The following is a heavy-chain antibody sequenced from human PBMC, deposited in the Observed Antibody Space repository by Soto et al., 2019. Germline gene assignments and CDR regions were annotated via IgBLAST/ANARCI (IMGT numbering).Heavy chain of an antibody. CDR1: GGSISSSNC. Sequence: PSETLSLTCAVSGGSISSSNCWSWVRQPPGKGLEWIGEIYHSGSTNYNPSLKSRVTISVDKSKNQFSLKLSSVTAADTAVYYCARDRGIVVVPAAIASYYGMDVWGQGTTVTVSS. V-gene: IGHV4-4*02. CDR3: ARDRGIVVVPAAIASYYGMDV. CDR2: IYHSGST. J-gene: IGHJ6*02. D-gene: IGHD2-2*01.